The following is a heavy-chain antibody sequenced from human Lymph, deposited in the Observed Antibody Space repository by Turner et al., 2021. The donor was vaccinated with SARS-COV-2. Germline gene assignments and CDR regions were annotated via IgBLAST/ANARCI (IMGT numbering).Heavy chain of an antibody. Sequence: EVPLVESGGGLVKPGGSLRLSCSASGFTFSRYSMNWVRQAPGKGLEWVSSITFTSSYIYYARSVKGRFTISSDNAKNSLYLQMNSLRAEDTAVYYCARGPPDFPYYFDYWGQGTLVTVSS. CDR3: ARGPPDFPYYFDY. CDR2: ITFTSSYI. CDR1: GFTFSRYS. D-gene: IGHD2-21*02. V-gene: IGHV3-21*01. J-gene: IGHJ4*02.